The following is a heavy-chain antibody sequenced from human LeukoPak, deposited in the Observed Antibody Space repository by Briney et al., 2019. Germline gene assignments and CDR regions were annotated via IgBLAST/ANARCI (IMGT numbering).Heavy chain of an antibody. V-gene: IGHV4-39*01. Sequence: GSLRLSCAASGFTVSSNYMSWVRQAPGKGLEWIGSIYDSGSTYYNPSLKSRVTISVDTSKNQFSLKLNSVTAADTAVYYCARHCGPWGQGTLVTVSS. CDR3: ARHCGP. J-gene: IGHJ5*02. D-gene: IGHD2-21*01. CDR1: GFTVSSNY. CDR2: IYDSGST.